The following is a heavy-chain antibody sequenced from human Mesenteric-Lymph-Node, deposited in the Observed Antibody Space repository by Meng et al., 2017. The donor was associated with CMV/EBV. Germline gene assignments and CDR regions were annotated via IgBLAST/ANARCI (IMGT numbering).Heavy chain of an antibody. CDR1: GDSISSRSYY. D-gene: IGHD1-1*01. Sequence: SETLSLTCSVSGDSISSRSYYWGWIRQPPGKGLEWIGSLYYSKKASYSGSTYKHPSFNSRATISVDTSKNQFSLKLSSVTAADTAVYYCASDDRGQPDWGQGTLVTVSS. CDR2: LYYSKKASYSGST. J-gene: IGHJ4*02. CDR3: ASDDRGQPD. V-gene: IGHV4-39*07.